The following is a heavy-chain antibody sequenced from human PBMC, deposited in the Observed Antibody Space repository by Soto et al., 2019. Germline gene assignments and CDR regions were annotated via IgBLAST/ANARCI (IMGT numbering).Heavy chain of an antibody. Sequence: EVQLVESGGGLVQPGGSLRLSCAASGFTFSDHYMEWVRQAPGKGLEWVGRIRNKANSYNTEYAASVKGRFTISRDDSRDSLYLQMNSLKTGDTPVFYCARYSGSYSRGLDYWGQVTPVSVSS. CDR2: IRNKANSYNT. J-gene: IGHJ4*02. CDR3: ARYSGSYSRGLDY. D-gene: IGHD1-26*01. CDR1: GFTFSDHY. V-gene: IGHV3-72*01.